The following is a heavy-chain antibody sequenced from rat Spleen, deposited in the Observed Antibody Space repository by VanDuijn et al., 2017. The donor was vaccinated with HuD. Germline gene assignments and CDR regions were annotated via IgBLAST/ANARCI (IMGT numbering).Heavy chain of an antibody. CDR1: GFPFSNYY. D-gene: IGHD1-3*01. V-gene: IGHV5-22*01. CDR2: ISYEGSST. J-gene: IGHJ1*01. Sequence: EVQLVEAGGGLVQPGRSLKLSCAASGFPFSNYYIDLLRPASKKGLEWVASISYEGSSTYYGDAVKGRFTISRVNAKITLYRQINSRRYEDTHTYYCTRGVYGSYWYFDFWGPGTMVTVSS. CDR3: TRGVYGSYWYFDF.